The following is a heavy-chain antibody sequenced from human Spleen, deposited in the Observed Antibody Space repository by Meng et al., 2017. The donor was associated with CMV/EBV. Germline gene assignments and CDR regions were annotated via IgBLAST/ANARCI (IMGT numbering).Heavy chain of an antibody. CDR1: GLSFSTYW. J-gene: IGHJ4*02. D-gene: IGHD1-26*01. CDR2: ISWDGGST. CDR3: AKDASGSYTYFDY. Sequence: GGSLRLSCAASGLSFSTYWMHWVRQAPGKGLEWVSLISWDGGSTYYADSVKGRFTISRDNSKNSLYLQMNSLRTEDTALYYCAKDASGSYTYFDYWGQGTLVTVSS. V-gene: IGHV3-43*01.